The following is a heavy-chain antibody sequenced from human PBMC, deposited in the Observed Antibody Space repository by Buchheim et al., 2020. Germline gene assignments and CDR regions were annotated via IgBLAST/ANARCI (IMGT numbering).Heavy chain of an antibody. D-gene: IGHD1-26*01. CDR1: GFTFGSSG. J-gene: IGHJ4*02. Sequence: QVQLVESGGGVVRPGRSLRLSCAASGFTFGSSGMHWVRQAPGKGLEWVAFISYDGSNKYYVDSVKGRFTISRDISKSTLYLQMNSLRAEDTAMYYCVKDIGDPGAHWGQGTL. V-gene: IGHV3-30*02. CDR2: ISYDGSNK. CDR3: VKDIGDPGAH.